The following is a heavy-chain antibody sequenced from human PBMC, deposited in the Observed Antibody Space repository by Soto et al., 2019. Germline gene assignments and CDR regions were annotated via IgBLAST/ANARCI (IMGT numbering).Heavy chain of an antibody. D-gene: IGHD6-13*01. CDR2: INHSGST. Sequence: SETLSLTCAVYGGSFSGYYWSWICQPPGKGLEWIGEINHSGSTNYNPSLKSRVTISVDTSKNQFSLKLSSVTAADTAVYYCARAYSSSWTYNWFDPWGQGTLVTVSS. V-gene: IGHV4-34*01. CDR1: GGSFSGYY. CDR3: ARAYSSSWTYNWFDP. J-gene: IGHJ5*02.